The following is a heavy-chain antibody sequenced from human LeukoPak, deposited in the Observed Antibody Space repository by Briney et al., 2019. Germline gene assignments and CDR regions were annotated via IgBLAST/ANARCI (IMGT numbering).Heavy chain of an antibody. V-gene: IGHV3-30*02. Sequence: KSGGSLSLSCAASGFTFSTFGMHWVRQAPGEGLEWVAYIGYSGANTYYADSVKGRFTISRDDSKNTVHLQMNSLRAADTALYSCARDLNGKCYIAYWGQGTLVTVSS. CDR3: ARDLNGKCYIAY. J-gene: IGHJ1*01. CDR2: IGYSGANT. D-gene: IGHD2-15*01. CDR1: GFTFSTFG.